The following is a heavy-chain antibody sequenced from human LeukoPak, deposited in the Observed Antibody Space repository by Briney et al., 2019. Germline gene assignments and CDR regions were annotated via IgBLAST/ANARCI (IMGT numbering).Heavy chain of an antibody. CDR2: IFHTGIT. Sequence: SETLSLTCTVSGGSVTKYYWHWIRQAPGKGLEWICFIFHTGITNYNPSLKSRVTLSVDTSKNQFSLKLTSVTAADTAVYFCARDLFPINWFESWGQGTLVTVSS. CDR1: GGSVTKYY. D-gene: IGHD2-2*02. J-gene: IGHJ5*01. V-gene: IGHV4-59*02. CDR3: ARDLFPINWFES.